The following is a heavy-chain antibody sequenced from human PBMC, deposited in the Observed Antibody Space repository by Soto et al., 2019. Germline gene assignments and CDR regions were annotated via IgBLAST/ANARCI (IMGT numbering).Heavy chain of an antibody. CDR2: IDERGDRT. V-gene: IGHV3-23*01. CDR3: AIVTPNASPRRAH. CDR1: GFIFRNYY. Sequence: EVQLLESGGGSVQPGESLRLSCAVSGFIFRNYYMSWVRQAPGKGPEWVSGIDERGDRTYYADSMEGRVTISRDNSKDTLYLQMNSLRADDTAVYYCAIVTPNASPRRAHWGQGTLVTVSS. D-gene: IGHD2-15*01. J-gene: IGHJ4*02.